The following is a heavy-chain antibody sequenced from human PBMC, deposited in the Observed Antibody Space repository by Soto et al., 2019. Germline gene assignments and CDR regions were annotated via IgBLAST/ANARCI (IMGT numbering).Heavy chain of an antibody. D-gene: IGHD7-27*01. Sequence: QLQLQESGPGLVKPSQTLSLTCTVSVGSIRRSAYYWSWVRQLPGRGLEWIAYIYYSGSTFYNPSLLSRLAISVDTSRKQFSLSLTSATAADTAMYYVARLEAVTQSLGYFVYGGKGIRVTVTS. V-gene: IGHV4-31*03. J-gene: IGHJ4*02. CDR2: IYYSGST. CDR1: VGSIRRSAYY. CDR3: ARLEAVTQSLGYFVY.